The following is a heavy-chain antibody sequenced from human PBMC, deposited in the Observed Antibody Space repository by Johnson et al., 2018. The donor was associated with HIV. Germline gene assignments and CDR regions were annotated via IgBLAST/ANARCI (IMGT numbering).Heavy chain of an antibody. CDR3: ANGRWEATAYDDAFDI. Sequence: QVQLVESGGGVVQPGRSLRLSCAASGFTFSSYAMHWVRQAPGKGLEWVAVISYDGSDKYYADSVKGRFTISRDNSKNTLYLQMNSLRAEDTAVYYCANGRWEATAYDDAFDIWGQGTMVTVSS. CDR2: ISYDGSDK. V-gene: IGHV3-30*04. CDR1: GFTFSSYA. J-gene: IGHJ3*02. D-gene: IGHD2-21*02.